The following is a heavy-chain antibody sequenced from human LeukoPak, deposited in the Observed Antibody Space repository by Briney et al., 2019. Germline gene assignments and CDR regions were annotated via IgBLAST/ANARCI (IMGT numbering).Heavy chain of an antibody. V-gene: IGHV3-48*02. CDR2: ISSSSSTI. CDR3: TAGDYDSSGYYE. CDR1: GFTFSNYA. D-gene: IGHD3-22*01. J-gene: IGHJ4*02. Sequence: GGSLRLSCAASGFTFSNYAMNWVRQAPGKGLEWVSYISSSSSTIYYADSVKGRFTISRDNAKNSLYLQMNSLRDEDTAVYYCTAGDYDSSGYYEWGQGTLVTVSS.